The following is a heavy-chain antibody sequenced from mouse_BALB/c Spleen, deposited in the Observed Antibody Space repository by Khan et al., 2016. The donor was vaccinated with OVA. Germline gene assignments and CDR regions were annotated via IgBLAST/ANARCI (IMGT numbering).Heavy chain of an antibody. Sequence: EVQLVESGPDLVKPSQSLSLTCTVTGYSFTSGFSWHWIRQFPGNKLEWMGYIYYSGSINHNQSFKSRISLTRDTSKNQFFLQLNSVTTEDAATYYCARDGNYMDYWGQGTSVTVSS. CDR1: GYSFTSGFS. J-gene: IGHJ4*01. V-gene: IGHV3-1*02. CDR2: IYYSGSI. D-gene: IGHD2-1*01. CDR3: ARDGNYMDY.